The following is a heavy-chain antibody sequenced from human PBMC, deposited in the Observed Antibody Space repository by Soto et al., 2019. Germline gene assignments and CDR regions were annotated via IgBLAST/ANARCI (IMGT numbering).Heavy chain of an antibody. Sequence: VQLVESGGGVVQPGRSLRLSCAASGFTFSDYAMHWVRQAPGKGLEWVAVVSTDGRNTHYADSVKGRFTISRDSSKNTVSLEMTSLRAEDTAVYYCAKGGRQWLVTSDFNYWGQGALVTVSS. D-gene: IGHD6-19*01. CDR2: VSTDGRNT. CDR1: GFTFSDYA. CDR3: AKGGRQWLVTSDFNY. J-gene: IGHJ4*02. V-gene: IGHV3-30*18.